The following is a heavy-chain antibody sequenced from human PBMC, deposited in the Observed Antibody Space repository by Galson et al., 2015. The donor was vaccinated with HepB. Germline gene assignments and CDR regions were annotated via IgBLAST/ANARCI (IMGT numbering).Heavy chain of an antibody. Sequence: SLRLSCAASGFTFDDYTMHWVRQAPGKGLEWVSLISWDGGSTYYADSVKGRFTISRDNSKNSLYLQMNSLRTEDTALYYCAKDNGWGLERGASDGMDVWGQGTTVTVSS. J-gene: IGHJ6*02. CDR1: GFTFDDYT. V-gene: IGHV3-43*01. D-gene: IGHD3-10*01. CDR3: AKDNGWGLERGASDGMDV. CDR2: ISWDGGST.